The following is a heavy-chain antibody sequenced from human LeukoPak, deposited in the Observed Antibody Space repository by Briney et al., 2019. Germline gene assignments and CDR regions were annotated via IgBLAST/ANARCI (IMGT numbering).Heavy chain of an antibody. D-gene: IGHD3-3*01. CDR3: ARHVNDFWSGYYNWFDP. CDR2: IYYSGST. Sequence: SETLSLTCTVSGGSISSSSYYWGWIRQPPGKGLEWIGSIYYSGSTYYNPSLKSRVTISVDTSKNQFSLKLSSVTAADTAVYYCARHVNDFWSGYYNWFDPWGQGTLVTVSS. J-gene: IGHJ5*02. CDR1: GGSISSSSYY. V-gene: IGHV4-39*01.